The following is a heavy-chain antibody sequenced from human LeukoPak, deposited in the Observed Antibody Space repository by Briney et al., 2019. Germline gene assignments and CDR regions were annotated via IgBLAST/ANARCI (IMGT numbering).Heavy chain of an antibody. CDR1: GFTLSSYA. CDR3: ARVAACANGVCSDFDY. J-gene: IGHJ4*02. CDR2: ISTSSSYI. D-gene: IGHD2-8*01. Sequence: GGFLRLSCAASGFTLSSYAMSWVRQAPGKGLDWDSYISTSSSYIYYADSVKGRFTTSRDNAKNSLYLQLNSLRGEDTAVYYCARVAACANGVCSDFDYWGQGTLVTVSS. V-gene: IGHV3-21*01.